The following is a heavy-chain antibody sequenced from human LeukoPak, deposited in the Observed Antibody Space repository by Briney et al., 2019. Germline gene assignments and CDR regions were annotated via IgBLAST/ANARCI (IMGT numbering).Heavy chain of an antibody. D-gene: IGHD3-22*01. V-gene: IGHV3-9*03. Sequence: PGRSLRLSCAASGLTFDDYAMHWVRQAPGKGLEWVSGISWNSGSIGYADSVKGRFTISRDNAKNSLYLQMNSLRAEDMALYYCAKDMSGGSSGYYDYWGQGTLVTVSS. CDR2: ISWNSGSI. J-gene: IGHJ4*02. CDR3: AKDMSGGSSGYYDY. CDR1: GLTFDDYA.